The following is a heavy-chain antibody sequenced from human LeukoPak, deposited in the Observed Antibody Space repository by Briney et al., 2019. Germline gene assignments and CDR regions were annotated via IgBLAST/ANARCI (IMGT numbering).Heavy chain of an antibody. D-gene: IGHD6-6*01. Sequence: SETLSLTCAVYGGSFSGYYWSWIRQPPGKGLEWIGEINHSGSTNYNPSLKSRVTISVDTSKNQFSLKLSSVTAADTAVYYCARGEFVSYSSSSPRRYYYYYYMDVWGKGTTVTVSS. V-gene: IGHV4-34*01. CDR1: GGSFSGYY. CDR3: ARGEFVSYSSSSPRRYYYYYYMDV. CDR2: INHSGST. J-gene: IGHJ6*03.